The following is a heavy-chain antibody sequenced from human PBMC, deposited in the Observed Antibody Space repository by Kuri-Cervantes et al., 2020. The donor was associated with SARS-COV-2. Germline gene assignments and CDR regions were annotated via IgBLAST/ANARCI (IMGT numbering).Heavy chain of an antibody. D-gene: IGHD6-19*01. J-gene: IGHJ4*02. CDR3: ARDHSGWYLDY. V-gene: IGHV3-30*03. Sequence: GGSLRLSCAASGFTFSSYGMHWVRQAPGKGLEWVAVISYDGSNKYYADSVKGRFTISRDNSKNTLYLQMNSLRAEDTAVYYCARDHSGWYLDYWGQGTLVTVSS. CDR2: ISYDGSNK. CDR1: GFTFSSYG.